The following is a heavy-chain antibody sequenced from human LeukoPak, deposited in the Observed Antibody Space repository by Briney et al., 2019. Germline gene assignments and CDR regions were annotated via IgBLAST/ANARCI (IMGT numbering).Heavy chain of an antibody. CDR3: ARAAITMVRGVSDY. Sequence: RGSLRLSCAASGFTFSSYEMNWVRQAPGKGLEWVSYISSSGSTIYYADSVKGRFTISRDNAKNSLYLQMNSLRAEDTAVYYCARAAITMVRGVSDYWGQGTLVTVSS. J-gene: IGHJ4*02. CDR2: ISSSGSTI. V-gene: IGHV3-48*03. D-gene: IGHD3-10*01. CDR1: GFTFSSYE.